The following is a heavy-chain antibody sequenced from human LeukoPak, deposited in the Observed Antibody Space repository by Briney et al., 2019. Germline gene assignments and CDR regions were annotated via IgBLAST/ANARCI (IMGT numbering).Heavy chain of an antibody. V-gene: IGHV1-18*01. D-gene: IGHD3-10*01. J-gene: IGHJ5*02. CDR2: ISAYNGNT. CDR3: ARHSMVRGVIHNWFDP. CDR1: GYTFTSYG. Sequence: ASVKVSCKAAGYTFTSYGISWVRQAPGQGLEWMGWISAYNGNTNYAQKLQGRVAMTTDTSTSTAYMELRSLRSDDTAVYYCARHSMVRGVIHNWFDPWGQGTLVTVSS.